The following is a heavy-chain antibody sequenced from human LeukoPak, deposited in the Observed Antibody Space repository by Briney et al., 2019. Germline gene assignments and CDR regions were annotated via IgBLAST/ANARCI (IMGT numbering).Heavy chain of an antibody. D-gene: IGHD3-16*02. CDR2: INHSGST. J-gene: IGHJ5*02. Sequence: SETLSLTCAVYGGSFGGYYWSWIRQPPGKGLEWIGKINHSGSTNYNPSLKSRVTISVDTSKNKFSLKLSSVTAADTAVYYCARASYDYVWGSYRRYNWFDPWGQGTLVTVSS. CDR3: ARASYDYVWGSYRRYNWFDP. V-gene: IGHV4-34*01. CDR1: GGSFGGYY.